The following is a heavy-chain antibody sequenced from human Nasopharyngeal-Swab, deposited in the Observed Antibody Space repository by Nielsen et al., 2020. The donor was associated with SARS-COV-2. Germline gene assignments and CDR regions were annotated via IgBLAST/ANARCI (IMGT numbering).Heavy chain of an antibody. J-gene: IGHJ4*02. D-gene: IGHD3-3*01. V-gene: IGHV4-34*01. CDR3: ARVPSITIFGVVDY. CDR2: INHSGST. CDR1: GGSFSGHH. Sequence: LRLSCAVYGGSFSGHHWSWTRQPPGKGLEWIGEINHSGSTNYNPSLKSRVTISVDTSKNQFSLKLSSVTAADTAVYYCARVPSITIFGVVDYWGQGTLVTVSS.